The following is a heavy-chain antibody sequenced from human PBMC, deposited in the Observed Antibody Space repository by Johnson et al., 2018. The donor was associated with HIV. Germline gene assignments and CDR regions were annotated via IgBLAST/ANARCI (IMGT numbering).Heavy chain of an antibody. Sequence: QVQLVESGGGVVQPGGSLRLSCAASEFIFSDYYMSWIHQAPGKGLEWVSYISSSGSTIYYADSVKGRFTISRDNAKNSLYLQMNSLRAEDTAVYYCASSIPPYSSSSVAFDIWGQGTMVTVSS. D-gene: IGHD6-6*01. CDR2: ISSSGSTI. J-gene: IGHJ3*02. CDR1: EFIFSDYY. V-gene: IGHV3-11*04. CDR3: ASSIPPYSSSSVAFDI.